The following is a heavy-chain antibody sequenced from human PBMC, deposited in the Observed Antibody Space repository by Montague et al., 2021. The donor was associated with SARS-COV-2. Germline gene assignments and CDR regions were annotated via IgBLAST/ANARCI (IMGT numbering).Heavy chain of an antibody. CDR3: ARGSKWLHYFDY. CDR2: VYYNWNT. CDR1: GGSLSSYY. J-gene: IGHJ4*02. V-gene: IGHV4-59*01. Sequence: SETLSLTCNVSGGSLSSYYWSWIRQPPGKGLEWIGYVYYNWNTNYNPSLNGRIILSVDTYKNHFSLKVSSVTAADTSVYYCARGSKWLHYFDYWGQGTLVTVSS. D-gene: IGHD3-22*01.